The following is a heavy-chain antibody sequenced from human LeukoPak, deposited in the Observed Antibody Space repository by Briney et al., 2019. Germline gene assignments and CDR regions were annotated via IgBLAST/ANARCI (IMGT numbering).Heavy chain of an antibody. CDR2: IYSGGST. CDR1: GFTVSSNY. CDR3: ARVPIAAAGKRAWHNWFDP. D-gene: IGHD6-13*01. V-gene: IGHV3-53*01. J-gene: IGHJ5*02. Sequence: LGGSLVLSCAASGFTVSSNYMSWVRQAPGKGLEWVSVIYSGGSTYYADSVKGRFTISRDNSKNTLYLQMNSLRAEDTAVYYCARVPIAAAGKRAWHNWFDPWGQGTLVTVPS.